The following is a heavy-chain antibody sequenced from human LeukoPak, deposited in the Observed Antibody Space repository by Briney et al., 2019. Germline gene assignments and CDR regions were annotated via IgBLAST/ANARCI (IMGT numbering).Heavy chain of an antibody. D-gene: IGHD6-13*01. Sequence: RPSETLSLTCTVSGGSISSYYWSWIRQPPGKGLEWIGYIYYSGSTNYNPSLKSRVTISVDTSKNQFSLKLSSVTAADTAVYYCAKVTAFEAAADLSPRDYWGQGTLVTVSS. J-gene: IGHJ4*02. V-gene: IGHV4-59*01. CDR1: GGSISSYY. CDR3: AKVTAFEAAADLSPRDY. CDR2: IYYSGST.